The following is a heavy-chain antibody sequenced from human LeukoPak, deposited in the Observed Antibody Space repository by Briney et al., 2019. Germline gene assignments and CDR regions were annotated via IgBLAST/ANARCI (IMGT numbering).Heavy chain of an antibody. D-gene: IGHD2-2*01. CDR3: ASGFGFDCSSTSCSYFDY. CDR1: GSTFSSYW. CDR2: IKQDGSEK. V-gene: IGHV3-7*01. J-gene: IGHJ4*02. Sequence: PAGSLRLSCAASGSTFSSYWMSWVRQAPGKGLEWVANIKQDGSEKYYVDSVKGRFTISRDNAKNSLYLQMNSLRAEDTAVYYCASGFGFDCSSTSCSYFDYWGQGTLVTVSS.